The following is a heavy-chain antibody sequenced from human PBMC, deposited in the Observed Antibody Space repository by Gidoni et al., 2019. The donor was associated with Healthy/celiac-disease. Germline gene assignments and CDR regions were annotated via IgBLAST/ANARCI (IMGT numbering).Heavy chain of an antibody. CDR3: ARGSTTRRGYFDY. Sequence: QVQLVESGGGVVQPGRSLRLPCAASGFTFSSYGMHWVRQAPGKGLGWVAVIWYDGSNKYYADSVKGRFTISRDNSKNTLYLQMNSLRAEDTAVYYCARGSTTRRGYFDYWGQGTLVTVSS. CDR1: GFTFSSYG. J-gene: IGHJ4*02. D-gene: IGHD2-2*01. V-gene: IGHV3-33*01. CDR2: IWYDGSNK.